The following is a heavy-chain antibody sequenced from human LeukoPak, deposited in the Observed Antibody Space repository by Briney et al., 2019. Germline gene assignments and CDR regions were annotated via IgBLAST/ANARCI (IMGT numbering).Heavy chain of an antibody. D-gene: IGHD3-10*02. CDR1: GFTFSSYE. J-gene: IGHJ6*03. Sequence: PGGSLRLSCAASGFTFSSYEMNWVRQAPGKGLEWVSYISSSGSTIYYADSVKGRFTISRDNAKNSLYLQMNSLRAEDTAVYYCASCSGTWDYYDYMDVWGKGTTVTVSS. CDR2: ISSSGSTI. CDR3: ASCSGTWDYYDYMDV. V-gene: IGHV3-48*03.